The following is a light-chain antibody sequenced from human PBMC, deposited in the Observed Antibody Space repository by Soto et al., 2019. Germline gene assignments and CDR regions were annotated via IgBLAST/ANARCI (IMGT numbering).Light chain of an antibody. CDR3: QQCGSYSWT. J-gene: IGKJ1*01. CDR1: QSISSW. Sequence: DIQITQTPSTLSASVGDRVTITCRASQSISSWFSWYQQKPVKAPKLLIYKASSLETGVPSRFSGSGSGTEFTLTISSLQPDDFATYYCQQCGSYSWTFGQGTKVDIK. CDR2: KAS. V-gene: IGKV1-5*03.